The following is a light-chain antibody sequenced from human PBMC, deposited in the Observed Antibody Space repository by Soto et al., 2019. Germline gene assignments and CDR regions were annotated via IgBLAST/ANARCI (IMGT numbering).Light chain of an antibody. V-gene: IGLV1-44*01. CDR2: NNN. CDR1: RYSIGSNS. J-gene: IGLJ3*02. CDR3: AAWDDSLNGRNWV. Sequence: QSVLTQPLSASGTPGQRVTIFCSGSRYSIGSNSVSWYQQVPGAAPKLLIHNNNERPSGVPDRFSGSKSGTSASLAISGLQSEDEANYYCAAWDDSLNGRNWVFGGGTKLTVL.